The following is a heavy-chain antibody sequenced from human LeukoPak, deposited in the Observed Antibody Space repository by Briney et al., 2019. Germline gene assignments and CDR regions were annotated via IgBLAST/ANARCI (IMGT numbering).Heavy chain of an antibody. CDR3: ARGATDINNFDY. Sequence: SETLSLTCTVPGGSISSYYWNWIRQPPGKGLEWIGYIYHSGSAHYNPSLKSRVTISVDRSKNQFSLNLTSVTAADTAVFYCARGATDINNFDYWGQGTLVTVSS. V-gene: IGHV4-59*12. J-gene: IGHJ4*02. CDR2: IYHSGSA. CDR1: GGSISSYY.